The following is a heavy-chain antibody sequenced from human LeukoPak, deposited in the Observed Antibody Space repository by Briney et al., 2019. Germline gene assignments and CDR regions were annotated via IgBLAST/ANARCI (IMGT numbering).Heavy chain of an antibody. Sequence: SDTVSVTCTVSGCSITSNSYYWGWIRQPPGKGLEWIVSTYYSGSTYYHPSLQSRVTLAVDTSNNPFTLKLSSVPAADTALYYCARPVGYCSSANFYENFDYCGQGTLLTVSS. V-gene: IGHV4-39*01. CDR1: GCSITSNSYY. D-gene: IGHD2-2*01. CDR2: TYYSGST. J-gene: IGHJ4*02. CDR3: ARPVGYCSSANFYENFDY.